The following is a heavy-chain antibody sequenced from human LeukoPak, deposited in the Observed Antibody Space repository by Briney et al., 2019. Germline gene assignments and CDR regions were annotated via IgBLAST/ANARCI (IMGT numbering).Heavy chain of an antibody. D-gene: IGHD6-19*01. CDR2: ISGSGGST. J-gene: IGHJ4*02. V-gene: IGHV3-23*01. CDR3: AKDHRQWLVRCYFDY. CDR1: GFTFSKYA. Sequence: GGSLRLSCAASGFTFSKYAISWVRQAPGKGLEWVSAISGSGGSTYYADSVKGRFTISRDNSKNTLYLQMNSLRAEDTAVYYCAKDHRQWLVRCYFDYWGQGTLVTVSS.